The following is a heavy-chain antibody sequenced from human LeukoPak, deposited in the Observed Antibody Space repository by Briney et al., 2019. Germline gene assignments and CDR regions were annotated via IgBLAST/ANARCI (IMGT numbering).Heavy chain of an antibody. CDR2: IYTSGST. Sequence: SETLSPTCTVSGGSISSGSYYWSWIRQPAGKGLEWIGRIYTSGSTNYNPSLKSRVTISADTSKNQFSLKLSSVTAADTAVYYCARSPTVFGVIYMDVWGKGTTVTVSS. V-gene: IGHV4-61*02. J-gene: IGHJ6*03. CDR3: ARSPTVFGVIYMDV. D-gene: IGHD3-3*01. CDR1: GGSISSGSYY.